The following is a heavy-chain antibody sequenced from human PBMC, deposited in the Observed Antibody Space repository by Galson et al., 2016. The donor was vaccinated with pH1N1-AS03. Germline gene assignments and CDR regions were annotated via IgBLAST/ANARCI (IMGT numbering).Heavy chain of an antibody. CDR1: GFPFSNSG. J-gene: IGHJ4*02. CDR3: VVWHSSAVRWGFDY. V-gene: IGHV3-33*01. CDR2: IWYDGSSQ. D-gene: IGHD3-22*01. Sequence: SLRLSCAASGFPFSNSGMHWVRQAPGKGLEWVALIWYDGSSQYYTASVKGRFTISRDNSENTLYLQMNSLRPEDTAVYYCVVWHSSAVRWGFDYWGQGTLVTVSS.